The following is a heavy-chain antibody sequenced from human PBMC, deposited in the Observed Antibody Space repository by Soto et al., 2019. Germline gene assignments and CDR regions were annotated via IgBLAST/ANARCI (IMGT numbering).Heavy chain of an antibody. J-gene: IGHJ5*02. CDR3: AREGSYYYGSGSYHNWFDP. V-gene: IGHV4-34*01. CDR1: GGSFIGYY. CDR2: INHSGST. D-gene: IGHD3-10*01. Sequence: SETLSLTCAVYGGSFIGYYCSLIRQPPVKWLEWIGEINHSGSTNYNPSLKSRVTISVDTSKNQFSLKLSSVTAADTAVYYCAREGSYYYGSGSYHNWFDPWGQGTLVTVSS.